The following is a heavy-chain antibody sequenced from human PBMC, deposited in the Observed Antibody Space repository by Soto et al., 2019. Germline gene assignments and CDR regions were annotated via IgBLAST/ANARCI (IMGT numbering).Heavy chain of an antibody. J-gene: IGHJ4*02. D-gene: IGHD3-22*01. CDR2: IYYSGTT. Sequence: SETLSLTCTVSGGSISSSSYYWAWVRQAPGRGLEWIGSIYYSGTTYYNPSLKSRVTISVDRSKNQFSLKLNSVTAADTAVYYCARGVNYYDSSGFVCAYWGQGTLVT. CDR3: ARGVNYYDSSGFVCAY. CDR1: GGSISSSSYY. V-gene: IGHV4-39*07.